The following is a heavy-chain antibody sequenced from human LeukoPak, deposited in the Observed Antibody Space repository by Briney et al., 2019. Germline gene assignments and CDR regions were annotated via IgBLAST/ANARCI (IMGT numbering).Heavy chain of an antibody. V-gene: IGHV1-46*01. D-gene: IGHD2-15*01. J-gene: IGHJ4*02. CDR1: GYTFTSYY. Sequence: GASVKVSCKASGYTFTSYYMHWVRQAPGQGLEWMGIINPSGGSTSYAQKFQGRVTMTRDTSTSTVYMELSSLRFEDTAVYYSAREKTPLHYFDYWGQGTLVTVSS. CDR2: INPSGGST. CDR3: AREKTPLHYFDY.